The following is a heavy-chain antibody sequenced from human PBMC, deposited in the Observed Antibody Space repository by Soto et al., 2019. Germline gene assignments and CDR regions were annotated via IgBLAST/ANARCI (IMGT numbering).Heavy chain of an antibody. J-gene: IGHJ4*02. CDR3: ARDHGYYYDSSGYYTTHFDY. Sequence: ASVKVSCKASGYTFTGYYMHWVREAPGQGLEWMGWINPNSGGTNYAQKFQGRVTMTRDTSISTAYMELSRLRSDDTAVYYCARDHGYYYDSSGYYTTHFDYWGQGTLVTVSS. CDR1: GYTFTGYY. V-gene: IGHV1-2*02. CDR2: INPNSGGT. D-gene: IGHD3-22*01.